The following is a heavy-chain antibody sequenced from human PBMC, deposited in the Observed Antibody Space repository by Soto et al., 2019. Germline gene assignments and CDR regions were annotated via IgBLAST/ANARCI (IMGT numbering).Heavy chain of an antibody. D-gene: IGHD5-12*01. CDR2: INPSGGST. CDR1: GYTFTSYY. V-gene: IGHV1-46*01. CDR3: ARPGQYSRYDSVPLDGMDV. Sequence: ASVKVSCKASGYTFTSYYMHWVRQAPGQGLEWMGIINPSGGSTSYAQKFQGRVTMTRDTSTSTVYMELSSLRSEDTAVYYCARPGQYSRYDSVPLDGMDVWGQGTTVTVSS. J-gene: IGHJ6*02.